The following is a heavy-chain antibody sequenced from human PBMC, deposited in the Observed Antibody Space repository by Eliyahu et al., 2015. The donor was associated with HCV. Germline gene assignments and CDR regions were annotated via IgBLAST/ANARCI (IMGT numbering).Heavy chain of an antibody. CDR3: ARSVEXYYDS. V-gene: IGHV3-48*01. CDR1: GFTFSIYS. Sequence: EVQLVESGGGLVQPGGSLRLSCAASGFTFSIYSMNWVRQAPGKGLEWVSYITGGSNLVYYADSVKGRFTISRDNARHSLSLQMNSLRAEDTAVYYCARSVEXYYDSWGQGTLVTVSS. J-gene: IGHJ4*02. CDR2: ITGGSNLV. D-gene: IGHD5/OR15-5a*01.